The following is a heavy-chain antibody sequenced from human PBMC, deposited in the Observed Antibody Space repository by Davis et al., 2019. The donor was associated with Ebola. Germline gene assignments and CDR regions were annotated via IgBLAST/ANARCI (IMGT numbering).Heavy chain of an antibody. Sequence: SETLSLTCSVSGASVYDATYYWSWIRQPPGKGLEWIGNIHYLGNTNYNPSPKSRVTMSVDTSKNQFSLKLSSMTAADTAVFYCARLRITMVRGLKDGYNWFDPWGQGTLVTVSS. CDR2: IHYLGNT. D-gene: IGHD3-10*01. V-gene: IGHV4-61*01. J-gene: IGHJ5*02. CDR3: ARLRITMVRGLKDGYNWFDP. CDR1: GASVYDATYY.